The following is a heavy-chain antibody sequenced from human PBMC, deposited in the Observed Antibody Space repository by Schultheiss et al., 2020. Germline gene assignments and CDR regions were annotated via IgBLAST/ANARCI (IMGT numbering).Heavy chain of an antibody. J-gene: IGHJ4*02. D-gene: IGHD6-13*01. CDR1: GYSFTSYL. Sequence: GGSLRLSCKGSGYSFTSYLIGWVRQMPGKGLEWMGIIYPGDSDTRYSPSFQGQVTISADKSISTAYLQWSSLKASDTAMYYCARLGIAAADHFDYWGQGTLVTVSS. CDR2: IYPGDSDT. V-gene: IGHV5-51*01. CDR3: ARLGIAAADHFDY.